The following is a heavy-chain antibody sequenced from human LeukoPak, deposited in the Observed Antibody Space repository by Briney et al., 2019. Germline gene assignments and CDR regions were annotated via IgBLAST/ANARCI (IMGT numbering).Heavy chain of an antibody. V-gene: IGHV4-39*01. D-gene: IGHD6-19*01. Sequence: PSETLSLTCTVSGGSISSSSYYWGWIRQPPGKGLEWIGSIYYSGSTYYNPSLKSRVTISVDTSKNQFSLKLSSVTAADTAVYYCARHPQQWQAPYYFDYWGQGTLVTVSS. J-gene: IGHJ4*02. CDR2: IYYSGST. CDR3: ARHPQQWQAPYYFDY. CDR1: GGSISSSSYY.